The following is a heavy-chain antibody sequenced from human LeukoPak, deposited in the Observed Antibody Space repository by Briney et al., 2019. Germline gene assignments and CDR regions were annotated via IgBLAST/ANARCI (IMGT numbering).Heavy chain of an antibody. D-gene: IGHD3-10*01. J-gene: IGHJ5*02. Sequence: GASVKVSCKASGGTFSSYAISWVRQAPGQGLEWMGGIILIFGTANYAQKFQGRVTITADKSTSTAYMELSSLRSEDTAVYYCARDLTMVRGARYRPYNWFDPWGQGTLVTVSP. V-gene: IGHV1-69*06. CDR1: GGTFSSYA. CDR2: IILIFGTA. CDR3: ARDLTMVRGARYRPYNWFDP.